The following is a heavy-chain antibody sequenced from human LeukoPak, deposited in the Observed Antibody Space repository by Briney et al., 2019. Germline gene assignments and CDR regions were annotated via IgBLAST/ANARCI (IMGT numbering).Heavy chain of an antibody. CDR3: AHSPVGYCSSTSCLNCFDP. V-gene: IGHV2-5*01. D-gene: IGHD2-2*01. CDR1: GFSLSTSGVG. Sequence: ESGPTLVKPTQTLTLTCTFSGFSLSTSGVGVGWIRQPPGKALEWLALIYWNDDKRYSPSLKSRLTITKDTSKNQVVLAMTNMDPVDTATYYCAHSPVGYCSSTSCLNCFDPWGQGTLVTAPS. J-gene: IGHJ5*02. CDR2: IYWNDDK.